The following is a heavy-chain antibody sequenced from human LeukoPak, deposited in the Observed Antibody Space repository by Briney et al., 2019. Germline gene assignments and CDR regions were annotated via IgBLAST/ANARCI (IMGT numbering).Heavy chain of an antibody. CDR3: ARDRGSGYDPASGFDY. V-gene: IGHV7-4-1*02. J-gene: IGHJ4*02. CDR1: GYTFTSYA. D-gene: IGHD5-12*01. Sequence: ASVKVSCKSSGYTFTSYAMNWVRQAPGQGLEWMGWINTNTGNPTYAQGFTGRFVFSLDTSVSTAYLQISSLKAEDTAVYYCARDRGSGYDPASGFDYWGQGTLVTVSS. CDR2: INTNTGNP.